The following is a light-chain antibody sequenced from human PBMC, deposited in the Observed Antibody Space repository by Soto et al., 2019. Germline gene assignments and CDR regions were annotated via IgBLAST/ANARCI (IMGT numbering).Light chain of an antibody. J-gene: IGLJ1*01. CDR2: DVT. V-gene: IGLV2-14*01. CDR3: SSYTSSSTYV. CDR1: RSDVGGYNY. Sequence: QSALTQPASVSGSPGQSITISCTGTRSDVGGYNYVYWHQQHPGKAPTLMIYDVTNRPSGVSDRFSGSKSGNTASLTISGLQAEDEADYYCSSYTSSSTYVFGAGTKVTVL.